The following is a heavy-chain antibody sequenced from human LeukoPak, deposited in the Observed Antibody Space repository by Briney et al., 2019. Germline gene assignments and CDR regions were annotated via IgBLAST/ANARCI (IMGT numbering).Heavy chain of an antibody. J-gene: IGHJ5*02. CDR1: GGSISNYY. CDR2: IYYSGST. V-gene: IGHV4-59*08. Sequence: SETLSLTCTVSGGSISNYYWSWIRQPPGKGLEWIGYIYYSGSTNYNPSLKSRVTMSVDTSKNQFSLKLSSVTAADTAVYYCARHTAEKYNWFDRWGQGTLVTVSS. D-gene: IGHD5-24*01. CDR3: ARHTAEKYNWFDR.